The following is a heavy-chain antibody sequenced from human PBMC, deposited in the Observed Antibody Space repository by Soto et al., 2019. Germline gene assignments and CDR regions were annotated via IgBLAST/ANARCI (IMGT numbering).Heavy chain of an antibody. D-gene: IGHD6-6*01. CDR1: GYTFTGYY. V-gene: IGHV1-2*02. CDR3: ARVGVRIAARPRQWFDP. Sequence: GASVKVSCKASGYTFTGYYMHWVRQAPGQGLEWMGWINPNSGGTNYAQKFQGRVTMTRDTSISTAYVELSRLRSDDTAVYYCARVGVRIAARPRQWFDPWGQGTLVTVSS. CDR2: INPNSGGT. J-gene: IGHJ5*02.